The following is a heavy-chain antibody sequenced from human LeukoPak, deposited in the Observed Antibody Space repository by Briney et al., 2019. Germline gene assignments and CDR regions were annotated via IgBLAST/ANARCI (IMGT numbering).Heavy chain of an antibody. D-gene: IGHD1-26*01. CDR3: TRVYESGSYCDY. J-gene: IGHJ4*02. Sequence: PGGSLRLSCAASGFTFSSYAMSWVRQAPGKGLEWVGFIRSKAYGGTTEYAASVKGRFTISRDDSKSIAYLQMNSLKTEDTAVYYCTRVYESGSYCDYWGQGTLVTVSS. V-gene: IGHV3-49*04. CDR1: GFTFSSYA. CDR2: IRSKAYGGTT.